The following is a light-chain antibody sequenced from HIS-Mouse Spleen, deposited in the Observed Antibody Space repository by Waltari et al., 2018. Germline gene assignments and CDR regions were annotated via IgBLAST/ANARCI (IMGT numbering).Light chain of an antibody. J-gene: IGLJ2*01. CDR1: AVPTQY. CDR2: EDS. Sequence: SYELTQPPSVSVSPGKTARITWSGDAVPTQYAYWYQQKAGQAPVLVIYEDSKRPSGIPARFSGSSSGTMATLTISGAQVEDEADYYCYSTDSSGNHRVFGGGTKLTVL. CDR3: YSTDSSGNHRV. V-gene: IGLV3-10*01.